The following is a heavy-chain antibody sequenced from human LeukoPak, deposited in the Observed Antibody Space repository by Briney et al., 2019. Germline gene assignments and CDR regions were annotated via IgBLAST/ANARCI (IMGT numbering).Heavy chain of an antibody. CDR3: ARALSDFWTGYFFDS. Sequence: GGSLRLSCAVSRINFNSYWMTWVRQAPGKGLEWVANIKQDGSETYYMDYVKGRFSISRDNAKNSLYLQMNSLRAEDTAVYYCARALSDFWTGYFFDSWGQGTLVTVSS. CDR1: RINFNSYW. J-gene: IGHJ4*02. V-gene: IGHV3-7*01. CDR2: IKQDGSET. D-gene: IGHD3/OR15-3a*01.